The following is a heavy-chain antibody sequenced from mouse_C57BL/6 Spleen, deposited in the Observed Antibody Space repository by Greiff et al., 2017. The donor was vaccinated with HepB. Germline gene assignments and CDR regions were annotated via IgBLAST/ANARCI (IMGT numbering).Heavy chain of an antibody. D-gene: IGHD2-5*01. CDR1: GFTFSSYA. J-gene: IGHJ3*01. CDR3: ARAQDYSNYVFAY. V-gene: IGHV5-4*03. CDR2: ISDGGSYT. Sequence: EVMLVESGGGLVKPGGSLKLSCAASGFTFSSYAMSWVRQTPEKRLEWVATISDGGSYTYYPDNVKGRFTISRDNAKNNLYLQMSHLKSEDTAMYDCARAQDYSNYVFAYWGQGTLVTVSA.